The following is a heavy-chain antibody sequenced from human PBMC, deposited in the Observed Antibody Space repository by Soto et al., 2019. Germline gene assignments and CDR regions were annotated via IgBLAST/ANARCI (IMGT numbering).Heavy chain of an antibody. CDR2: IGGYGGTT. CDR1: GFTFSSYA. J-gene: IGHJ4*02. Sequence: PGGSLRLSCAASGFTFSSYAMSWVRQAPGKGLEWVSAIGGYGGTTYYADSVKGRFTISRDNSKNTLYLQMNSLRAEDTAVYYCARGDYYDRRFDSWGQGTLVTVSS. CDR3: ARGDYYDRRFDS. V-gene: IGHV3-23*01. D-gene: IGHD3-22*01.